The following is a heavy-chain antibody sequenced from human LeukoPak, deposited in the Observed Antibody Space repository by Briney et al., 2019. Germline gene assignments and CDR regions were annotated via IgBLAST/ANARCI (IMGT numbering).Heavy chain of an antibody. V-gene: IGHV4-59*01. CDR1: GGSISSYY. D-gene: IGHD3-10*01. CDR3: ARTPSDYYGSGSNRQVRLFFDY. CDR2: IYYSGST. J-gene: IGHJ4*02. Sequence: SETLSLTCTVSGGSISSYYWSWIRQPPGKGLEWIGYIYYSGSTNYNPSLKSRVTLSIDTSKNQFSLKLSSVTAADTAVYYCARTPSDYYGSGSNRQVRLFFDYWGPGTLVTVSS.